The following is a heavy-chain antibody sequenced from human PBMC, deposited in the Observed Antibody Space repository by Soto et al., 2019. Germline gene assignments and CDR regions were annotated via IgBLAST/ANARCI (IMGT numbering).Heavy chain of an antibody. CDR1: GYTFTGYY. CDR2: INPNSGGT. V-gene: IGHV1-2*04. Sequence: QVQLVQSGAEVKKPGASVKVSCKASGYTFTGYYMHWVRQAPGQGLEWMGWINPNSGGTNYAQKFQGWVTMTRDTSISTAYMELSRLRSDDTAVYYCARDQHSGSSQGMTTPYNWFDPWGQGTLVTVSS. CDR3: ARDQHSGSSQGMTTPYNWFDP. D-gene: IGHD1-26*01. J-gene: IGHJ5*02.